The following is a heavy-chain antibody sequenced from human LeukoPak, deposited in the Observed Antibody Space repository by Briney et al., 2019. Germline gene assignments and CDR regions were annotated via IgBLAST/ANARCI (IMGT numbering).Heavy chain of an antibody. V-gene: IGHV3-30*04. CDR2: ISYDGSNK. D-gene: IGHD6-19*01. J-gene: IGHJ4*02. CDR1: GFTFSSYA. CDR3: ARDFSSGDY. Sequence: GGSLRLSCAAYGFTFSSYAMHWVRQAPGKGLEWVAVISYDGSNKYYADSVKDRFTISRDNSKNTLYLQMSSLRAEDTAVYYCARDFSSGDYWGQGTLVTVSS.